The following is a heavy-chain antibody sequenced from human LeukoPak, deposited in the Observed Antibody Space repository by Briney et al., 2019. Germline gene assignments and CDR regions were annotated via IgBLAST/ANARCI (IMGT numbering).Heavy chain of an antibody. D-gene: IGHD4-11*01. V-gene: IGHV3-21*01. CDR3: ARDPTTVTYNWFDP. CDR2: ISSSSNYI. Sequence: PGGSLRLSCAASGFTFSSYSMNWVRQAPGKGLEWVSSISSSSNYIYYADSVKGRFTISRDNAKNSLYLQMNSLRAEDTAVYYCARDPTTVTYNWFDPWGQGTLVTVSS. J-gene: IGHJ5*02. CDR1: GFTFSSYS.